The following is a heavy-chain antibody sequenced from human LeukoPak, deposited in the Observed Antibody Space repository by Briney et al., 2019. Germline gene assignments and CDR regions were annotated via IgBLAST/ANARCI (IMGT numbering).Heavy chain of an antibody. CDR2: IYYTGST. CDR3: ARAQYASGSFFDY. D-gene: IGHD3-10*01. J-gene: IGHJ4*02. Sequence: SETLSLTRTVSGGSISTHYWSWIRQPPGKGLEWIGYIYYTGSTNYNPSLKGRVTMAIDTSKNQFSLELTFVSAADTAVYYCARAQYASGSFFDYWGQGTLATVSS. V-gene: IGHV4-59*11. CDR1: GGSISTHY.